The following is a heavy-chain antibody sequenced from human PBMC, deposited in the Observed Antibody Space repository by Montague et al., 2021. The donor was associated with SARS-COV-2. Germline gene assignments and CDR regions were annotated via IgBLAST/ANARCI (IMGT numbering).Heavy chain of an antibody. CDR3: AIGGDSAKCGI. CDR2: IYNSGLS. V-gene: IGHV4-4*07. Sequence: SETLSLTCSVSGDSISTYHWGWIRQPAGKGLEWIGRIYNSGLSNSNPSLKSRVTISVDTSKNQLSLKLSPVTAADTAIYYCAIGGDSAKCGIWGRGTLVTVSS. CDR1: GDSISTYH. J-gene: IGHJ3*02. D-gene: IGHD2-21*01.